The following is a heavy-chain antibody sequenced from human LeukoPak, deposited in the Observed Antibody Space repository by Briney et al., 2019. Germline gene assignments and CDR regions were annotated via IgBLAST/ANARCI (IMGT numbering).Heavy chain of an antibody. D-gene: IGHD3-16*02. Sequence: SETLSLTCSVSGGSISSSSYYWGWIRQPPGKGLEWIGSMYYSGSTYNNPSLKSRATISVDTSKNQFYLKLRSVTAADTAVYYCARRYYDYVWGTYPCYFDYWGRGTLVTVSS. CDR2: MYYSGST. J-gene: IGHJ4*02. CDR3: ARRYYDYVWGTYPCYFDY. V-gene: IGHV4-39*01. CDR1: GGSISSSSYY.